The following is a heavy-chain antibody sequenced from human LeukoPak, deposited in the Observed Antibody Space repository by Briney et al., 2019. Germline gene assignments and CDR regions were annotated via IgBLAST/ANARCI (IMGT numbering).Heavy chain of an antibody. V-gene: IGHV4-39*02. CDR2: IYYSGST. CDR1: GGPISSTTYY. CDR3: ARDWATVTELDY. Sequence: PSETLSLTCTLSGGPISSTTYYWGWIRQPPGKGLEWIGSIYYSGSTYYNPSLKSRVTISVDTSKNQFSLKLSSVTAADTAVYYCARDWATVTELDYWGQGTLVTVSS. J-gene: IGHJ4*02. D-gene: IGHD4-17*01.